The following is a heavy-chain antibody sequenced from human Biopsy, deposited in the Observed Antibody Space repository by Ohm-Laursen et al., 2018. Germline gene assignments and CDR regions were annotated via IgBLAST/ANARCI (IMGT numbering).Heavy chain of an antibody. D-gene: IGHD4-11*01. CDR3: ARDSTINTVTTADY. CDR1: GFTFSNYG. Sequence: SLRLSCTAFGFTFSNYGMHWVRQAPGKGLERLAVICYDGSNKYYGDSVQGRFTISRDNSKNTVYLQMNSLRAEDTAIYYCARDSTINTVTTADYWGQGTLVTVSS. J-gene: IGHJ4*02. V-gene: IGHV3-33*01. CDR2: ICYDGSNK.